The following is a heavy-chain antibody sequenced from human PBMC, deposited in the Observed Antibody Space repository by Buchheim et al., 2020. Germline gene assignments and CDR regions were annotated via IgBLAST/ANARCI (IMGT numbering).Heavy chain of an antibody. CDR2: FSDSGGST. J-gene: IGHJ4*02. V-gene: IGHV3-23*01. CDR3: AKGPYGDNARFSRYFDY. CDR1: GFTFTNYA. Sequence: EVQLLESGGGSVQPGGSLRLSCAASGFTFTNYAMSWVRQAPGKGLEWVSGFSDSGGSTYYADSVKGRFTISRENSKNMLYLQMNSLRADDTAIYYCAKGPYGDNARFSRYFDYWGQGTL. D-gene: IGHD4-17*01.